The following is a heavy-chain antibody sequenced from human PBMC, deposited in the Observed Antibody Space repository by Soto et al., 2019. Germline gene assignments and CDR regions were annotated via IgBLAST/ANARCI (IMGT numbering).Heavy chain of an antibody. CDR2: IIPILGIA. CDR1: GGTFSSYT. D-gene: IGHD3-22*01. V-gene: IGHV1-69*04. CDR3: AREREAPYYYDSSGSDAFDI. Sequence: SVHVSCKASGGTFSSYTISWVRQAPGQGLEWMGRIIPILGIANYAQKFQGRVTITADKYTSTAYMELSSLRSEDTAVYYCAREREAPYYYDSSGSDAFDIWGQGTMVNVSS. J-gene: IGHJ3*02.